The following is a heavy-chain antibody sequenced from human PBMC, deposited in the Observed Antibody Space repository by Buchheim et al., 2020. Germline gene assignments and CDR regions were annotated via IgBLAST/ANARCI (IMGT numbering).Heavy chain of an antibody. V-gene: IGHV3-73*01. CDR2: IRSKANSYAT. Sequence: EVQLVESGGGLVQPGGSLRLSCAASGFTFSSYWMSWVRQAPGKGLEWVGRIRSKANSYATAYAASVKGRFTIPRDDSKKKADLQMNSLKTEDTAVYYCTRRRDYSSSPKYYYYYGMDVWGQGTT. CDR3: TRRRDYSSSPKYYYYYGMDV. D-gene: IGHD6-6*01. J-gene: IGHJ6*02. CDR1: GFTFSSYW.